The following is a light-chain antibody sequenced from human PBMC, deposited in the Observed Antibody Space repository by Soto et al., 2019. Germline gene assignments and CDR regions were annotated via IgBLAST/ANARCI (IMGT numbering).Light chain of an antibody. CDR1: QSVSNSL. V-gene: IGKV3-20*01. Sequence: DIVLTQSPGTLSLSPGERATLSCRASQSVSNSLLTWYQQKPGQAPRPLIYGASNRATGVPDRFSGSGSGTEFTLCISRLEPEDFVVYYCQVYDGSLFTFGPGTKVDFK. CDR3: QVYDGSLFT. CDR2: GAS. J-gene: IGKJ3*01.